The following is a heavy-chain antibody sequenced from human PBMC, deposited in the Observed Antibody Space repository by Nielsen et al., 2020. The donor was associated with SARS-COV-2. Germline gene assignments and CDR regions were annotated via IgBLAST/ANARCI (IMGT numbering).Heavy chain of an antibody. J-gene: IGHJ4*02. V-gene: IGHV7-4-1*02. D-gene: IGHD3-16*01. Sequence: ASVKVSCKTSGYTFINYDINWVRQAPGQGLEWMGWINTKTGNPTYAQAFTGRFVFSLDTSVSTAYLQITSLKAEDTAVYYCAKNYDYVSDYWGQGTLVSVSS. CDR1: GYTFINYD. CDR3: AKNYDYVSDY. CDR2: INTKTGNP.